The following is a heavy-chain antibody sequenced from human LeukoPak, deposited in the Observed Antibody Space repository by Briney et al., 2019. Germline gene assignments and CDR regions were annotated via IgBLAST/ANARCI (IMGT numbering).Heavy chain of an antibody. CDR2: INPNSGGT. CDR3: ARSPIAYYYMDV. Sequence: ASVKVSRKASGYTFTGYYMHWVRQAPGQGLEWMGWINPNSGGTNYAQKFQGRGTMTRDTSISTAYMKLSRLRSDDTAVYYCARSPIAYYYMDVWGKGTTVTVSS. V-gene: IGHV1-2*02. J-gene: IGHJ6*03. CDR1: GYTFTGYY. D-gene: IGHD2-21*01.